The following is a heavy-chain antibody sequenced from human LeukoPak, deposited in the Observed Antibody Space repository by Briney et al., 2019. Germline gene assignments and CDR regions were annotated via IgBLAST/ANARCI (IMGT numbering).Heavy chain of an antibody. J-gene: IGHJ4*02. CDR1: DGSISSYY. CDR3: ARGWFGEGLDY. Sequence: PSETLSLTCTVSDGSISSYYWSWIRQPPGKGLEWLGYIYYSRSTNYTPSLNSRVTISVDTSKNQFSLKLSSVTAADTAVYYCARGWFGEGLDYWGQGTLVTVSS. V-gene: IGHV4-59*01. D-gene: IGHD3-10*01. CDR2: IYYSRST.